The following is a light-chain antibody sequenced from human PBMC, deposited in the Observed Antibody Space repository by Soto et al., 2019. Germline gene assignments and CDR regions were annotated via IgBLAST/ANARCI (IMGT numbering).Light chain of an antibody. CDR3: SSHAGNNNYA. J-gene: IGLJ1*01. Sequence: QSVLTQPPSATGSVGQSVTISCTGTSSDVGAYNYVSWYQQHPGKAPKLMIYEVSKRPSGVPDRFSGSKSGYTASLTVSGLQAEDEADYYCSSHAGNNNYAFGTGTKVIV. CDR2: EVS. CDR1: SSDVGAYNY. V-gene: IGLV2-8*01.